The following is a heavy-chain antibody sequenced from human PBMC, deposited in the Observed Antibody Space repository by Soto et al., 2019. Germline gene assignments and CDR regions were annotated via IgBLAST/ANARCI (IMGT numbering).Heavy chain of an antibody. D-gene: IGHD3-22*01. V-gene: IGHV3-73*02. CDR3: TRYANSGYFYLNS. Sequence: EVQLVESGGGLVQPGSSLRLSCAASGFTFSASAIHWVRQASGKGLEWVGRVRTKNNNYATTYAASVTGRFTISRDDSRNTAFLQMSSLNTADTARYYCTRYANSGYFYLNSLGQGTLVTVSS. CDR2: VRTKNNNYAT. CDR1: GFTFSASA. J-gene: IGHJ4*02.